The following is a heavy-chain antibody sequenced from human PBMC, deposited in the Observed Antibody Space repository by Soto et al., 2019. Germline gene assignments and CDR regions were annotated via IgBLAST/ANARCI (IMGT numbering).Heavy chain of an antibody. V-gene: IGHV4-34*01. CDR3: ARFYGDYAGDYSYYYGMDV. D-gene: IGHD4-17*01. CDR2: INHSGST. Sequence: QVQLQQWGAGLLKPSETLSLTCAVYGGSFSGYYWSWIRQPPGKGLEWIGEINHSGSTNYNPSLKSRVTISVDTSKNQFSLKLSSVTAADTAVYYCARFYGDYAGDYSYYYGMDVWGQGTTVTVSS. J-gene: IGHJ6*02. CDR1: GGSFSGYY.